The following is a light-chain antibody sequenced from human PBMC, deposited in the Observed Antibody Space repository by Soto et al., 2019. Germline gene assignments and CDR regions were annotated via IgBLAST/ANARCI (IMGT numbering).Light chain of an antibody. V-gene: IGLV2-23*01. Sequence: QSVLTQPASVSGSPGQSITISCTGTSSDVGSYNLVSWYQQHPGKAPKLMIYEGSKRPSGVSRRFSGSKSGNTASLTISGLQAEDEADYYCCSYAGSGNHVVFGGGTKLTVL. CDR3: CSYAGSGNHVV. J-gene: IGLJ2*01. CDR2: EGS. CDR1: SSDVGSYNL.